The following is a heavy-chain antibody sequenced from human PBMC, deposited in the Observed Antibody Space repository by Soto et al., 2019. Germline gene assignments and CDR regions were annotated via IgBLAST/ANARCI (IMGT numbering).Heavy chain of an antibody. D-gene: IGHD3-22*01. CDR3: AKMSSENYYDLVFS. CDR2: ISSSGNTI. J-gene: IGHJ4*02. V-gene: IGHV3-11*01. Sequence: QVQLVESGGGLVQTSGSLRIACVASGFTFSDYYMSWVRQAPWKGLEWVSYISSSGNTIYYADSVKGRFTISRDNAKNSVYLQMNSLRAEDTALYFCAKMSSENYYDLVFSWGQGTLVTVSS. CDR1: GFTFSDYY.